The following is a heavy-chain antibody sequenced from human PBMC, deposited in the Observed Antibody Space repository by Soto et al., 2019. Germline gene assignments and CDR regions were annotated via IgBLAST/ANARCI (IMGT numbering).Heavy chain of an antibody. CDR3: ARDQDIVVVVTDYYYYYGMDV. D-gene: IGHD2-15*01. Sequence: ASVKVSCKASGYTFTSYGISWVRQAPGQGLEWMGWISAYNGNTNYAQKLQGRVTITTDTSTSTDYMELRSLRSDDTAVYYCARDQDIVVVVTDYYYYYGMDVWGQGTTVTVSS. CDR2: ISAYNGNT. V-gene: IGHV1-18*01. CDR1: GYTFTSYG. J-gene: IGHJ6*02.